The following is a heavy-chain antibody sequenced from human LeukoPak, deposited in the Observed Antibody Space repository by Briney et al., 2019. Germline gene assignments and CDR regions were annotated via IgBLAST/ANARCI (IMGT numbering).Heavy chain of an antibody. CDR3: ARTRIAAAGEDNWFDP. CDR1: GYSFTSYW. V-gene: IGHV5-51*01. CDR2: IYPGDSDT. Sequence: GESLKISCKGPGYSFTSYWIGWVRQMPGKGLEWMGIIYPGDSDTRYSPSFQGQVTISADKSISTAYLQWSSLKASDTAMYYCARTRIAAAGEDNWFDPWGQGTLVTVSS. J-gene: IGHJ5*02. D-gene: IGHD6-13*01.